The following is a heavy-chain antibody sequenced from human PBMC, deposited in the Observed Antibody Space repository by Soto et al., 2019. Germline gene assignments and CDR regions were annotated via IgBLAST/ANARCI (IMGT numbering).Heavy chain of an antibody. D-gene: IGHD2-21*02. CDR3: ARALAYCGGDCYENLPYFQH. V-gene: IGHV4-59*01. CDR1: GGSISSYY. Sequence: PSETLSLTCTVSGGSISSYYWSWIRQPPGKGLEWIGYIYYSGSTNYNPSLKSRVTISVDTSKNQFSLKLSSVTAADTAVYYCARALAYCGGDCYENLPYFQHWGQGTLVTVSS. J-gene: IGHJ1*01. CDR2: IYYSGST.